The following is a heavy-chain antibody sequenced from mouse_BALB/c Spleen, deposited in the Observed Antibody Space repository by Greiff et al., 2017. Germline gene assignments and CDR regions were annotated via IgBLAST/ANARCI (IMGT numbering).Heavy chain of an antibody. CDR3: ARPHYYGSSSFAY. CDR1: GYSITSGYY. V-gene: IGHV3-6*02. CDR2: ISYDGSN. D-gene: IGHD1-1*01. J-gene: IGHJ3*01. Sequence: ESGPGLVKPSQSLSLTCSVTGYSITSGYYWNWIRQFPGNKLEWMGYISYDGSNNYNPSLKNRISITRDTSKNQFFLKLNSVTTEDTATYYCARPHYYGSSSFAYWGQGTLVTVSA.